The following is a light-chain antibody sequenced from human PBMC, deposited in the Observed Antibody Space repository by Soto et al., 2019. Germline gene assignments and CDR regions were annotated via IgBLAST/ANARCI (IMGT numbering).Light chain of an antibody. CDR2: AAS. J-gene: IGKJ5*01. CDR1: QSVSSY. CDR3: QQSYRAVT. Sequence: DIQLTQSPYSLSASVGDRISLTCRASQSVSSYLNWYQQKPGKAPRLLIYAASHLQTGVPSRFRGTGSATHFTLTISSLQPEDFATYYCQQSYRAVTFGQGTRLEI. V-gene: IGKV1-39*01.